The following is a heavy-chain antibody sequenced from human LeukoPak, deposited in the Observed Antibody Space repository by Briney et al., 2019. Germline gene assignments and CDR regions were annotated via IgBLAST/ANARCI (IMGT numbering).Heavy chain of an antibody. J-gene: IGHJ4*02. CDR3: ASLYYDRPGTGFDY. V-gene: IGHV1-46*01. D-gene: IGHD3-22*01. CDR2: INPSGGST. Sequence: GASVKVSCKASGYTFTSYYMHWVRQAPGQGLEWMGIINPSGGSTSYAQKFQGRVTITADKSTSTAYMELSSLRSEDTAVYYCASLYYDRPGTGFDYWGQGTLVTVSS. CDR1: GYTFTSYY.